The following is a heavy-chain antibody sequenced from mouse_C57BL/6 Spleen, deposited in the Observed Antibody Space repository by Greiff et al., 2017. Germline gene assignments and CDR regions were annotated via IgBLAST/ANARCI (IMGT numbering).Heavy chain of an antibody. CDR2: INPNNGGT. D-gene: IGHD4-1*01. J-gene: IGHJ1*03. Sequence: VQLQQSGPELVKPGASVKIPCKASGYTFTDYNMDWVKQSHGKSLEWIGDINPNNGGTIYDQKFKGKATLTVDKSSSTAYMELRSLTSEDTAVYYCARPNWDGGYFDVWGTGTTVTVSS. CDR1: GYTFTDYN. V-gene: IGHV1-18*01. CDR3: ARPNWDGGYFDV.